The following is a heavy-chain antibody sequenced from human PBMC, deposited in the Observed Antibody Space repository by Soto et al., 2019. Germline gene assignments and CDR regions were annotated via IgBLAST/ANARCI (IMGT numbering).Heavy chain of an antibody. V-gene: IGHV3-23*01. CDR3: AKFLVVGPPGYGMDV. Sequence: EVQLLESGGGLVQPGGSLRLSCSASGFTFSSYAMSWVRQAPGKGLECVPVISGSGGSTDYADSVKGRFTISRDNSKNTLYLPMNSLRAEDTAVYYCAKFLVVGPPGYGMDVWGQGTTVTVSS. J-gene: IGHJ6*02. D-gene: IGHD2-15*01. CDR2: ISGSGGST. CDR1: GFTFSSYA.